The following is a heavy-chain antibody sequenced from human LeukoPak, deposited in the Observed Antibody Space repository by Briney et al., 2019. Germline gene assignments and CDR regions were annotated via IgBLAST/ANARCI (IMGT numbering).Heavy chain of an antibody. Sequence: GGSLRPSCAASGFTFTTYWINWVRQAPGKGLEWVAVINQDGSEKYYVDSVKGRFTISRDNAKNSLYLQMNSLRAEDTAVYYCARDFRNAGDYWGQGTLVTVSS. CDR3: ARDFRNAGDY. J-gene: IGHJ4*02. CDR1: GFTFTTYW. CDR2: INQDGSEK. V-gene: IGHV3-7*01. D-gene: IGHD1-14*01.